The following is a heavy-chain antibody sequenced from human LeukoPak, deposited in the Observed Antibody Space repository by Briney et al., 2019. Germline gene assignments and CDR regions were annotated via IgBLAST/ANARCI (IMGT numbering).Heavy chain of an antibody. CDR2: ISYDGSNK. Sequence: GGSLRLSCAASGFTFSSYGMHWVRQAPGKGLEWVAVISYDGSNKYYADSVKGRFTISRDNSKNTLYLQMNSLRAEDTVVYYCAKDTAMVTEGGFDYWGQGTLVTVSS. CDR3: AKDTAMVTEGGFDY. J-gene: IGHJ4*02. D-gene: IGHD5-18*01. CDR1: GFTFSSYG. V-gene: IGHV3-30*18.